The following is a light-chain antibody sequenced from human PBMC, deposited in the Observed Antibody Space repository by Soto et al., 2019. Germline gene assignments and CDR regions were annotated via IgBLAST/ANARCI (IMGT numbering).Light chain of an antibody. CDR1: QRVRSN. J-gene: IGKJ5*01. CDR2: GAS. V-gene: IGKV3-15*01. Sequence: EIVMTQSPATLSVSPGERVALSCRASQRVRSNLAWYQQKPGQAPRLLIYGASTRATGIPARFSGSGSGTEFTLTISRLEPEDFAVYFCQQYSDLPMTFGQGTRLEIK. CDR3: QQYSDLPMT.